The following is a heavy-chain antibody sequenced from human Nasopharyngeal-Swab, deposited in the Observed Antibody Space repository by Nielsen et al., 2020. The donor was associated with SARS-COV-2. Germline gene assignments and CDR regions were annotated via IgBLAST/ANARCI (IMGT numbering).Heavy chain of an antibody. J-gene: IGHJ6*02. V-gene: IGHV1-2*02. D-gene: IGHD1-26*01. CDR1: GDTFTGYY. CDR3: ARVWEPGGYYYYGMDV. CDR2: INPNSGGT. Sequence: AAVKVSCKASGDTFTGYYMHWVRRAPGQGLEWMGWINPNSGGTNYAQKFQGRVTMTRDTSISTAYMELSRLRSDDTAVYYCARVWEPGGYYYYGMDVWGQGTTVTVSS.